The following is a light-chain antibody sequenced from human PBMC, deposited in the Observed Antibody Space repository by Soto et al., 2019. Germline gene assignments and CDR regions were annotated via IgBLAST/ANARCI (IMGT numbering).Light chain of an antibody. J-gene: IGKJ5*01. Sequence: EIVLTQSPATLSLSPGERATVSCRASQSVSIYLAWYQQKPGQAPRLLIYDASNRATGIPARFSGSGSGADSTLTISSLEPEDFAVYYCQQRISWPPTFGQGTRLEIK. V-gene: IGKV3-11*01. CDR1: QSVSIY. CDR3: QQRISWPPT. CDR2: DAS.